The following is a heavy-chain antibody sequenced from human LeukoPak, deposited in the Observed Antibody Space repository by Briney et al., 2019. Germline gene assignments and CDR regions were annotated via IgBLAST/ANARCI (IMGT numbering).Heavy chain of an antibody. Sequence: GASVKVSCKVSGYTLTELSMHWVRQAPGKGLEWMGGFDPEDGETIYAQKFQGRVTMTEDTSTDTAYMELSSLGSEDTAVYYCATQGYAEGWFDPWGQGTLVTVSS. D-gene: IGHD1-1*01. J-gene: IGHJ5*02. V-gene: IGHV1-24*01. CDR3: ATQGYAEGWFDP. CDR2: FDPEDGET. CDR1: GYTLTELS.